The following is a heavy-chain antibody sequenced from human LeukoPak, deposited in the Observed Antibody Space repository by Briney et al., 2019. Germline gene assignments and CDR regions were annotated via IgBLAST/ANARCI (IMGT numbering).Heavy chain of an antibody. V-gene: IGHV3-23*01. CDR2: ISGSGGST. D-gene: IGHD3-10*01. Sequence: GGSLRLSCVASGFTFSSYAMSWVRQAPGKGLEWVSAISGSGGSTYYADSVKGRFTISRDNSKNTLYLQMNSLRAEDTAVYYCAKDPMVYYYGSGGSAFDYWGQGTLVTVSS. CDR1: GFTFSSYA. CDR3: AKDPMVYYYGSGGSAFDY. J-gene: IGHJ4*02.